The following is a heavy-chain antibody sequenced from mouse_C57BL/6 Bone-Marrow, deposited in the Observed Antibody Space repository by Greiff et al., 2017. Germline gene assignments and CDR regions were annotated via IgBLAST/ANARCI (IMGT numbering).Heavy chain of an antibody. CDR2: ISYDGSN. Sequence: EVQLQESGPGLVKPSQSLSLTCSVTGYSITSGYYWNWIRQFPGNKLDWMGYISYDGSNNYNPSLKNRISITRDTSKNQFFLKLNSVTTEDTATYNCASPYYSNYDGLADWGQGTLVTVSA. CDR3: ASPYYSNYDGLAD. CDR1: GYSITSGYY. D-gene: IGHD2-5*01. J-gene: IGHJ3*01. V-gene: IGHV3-6*01.